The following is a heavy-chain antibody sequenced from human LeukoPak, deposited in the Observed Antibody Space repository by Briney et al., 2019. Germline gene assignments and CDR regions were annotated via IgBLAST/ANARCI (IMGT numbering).Heavy chain of an antibody. CDR2: LNPNSGVI. CDR3: AREGFDY. V-gene: IGHV1-2*02. CDR1: GYTFTGYY. Sequence: ASVKVSCKASGYTFTGYYMHWVRQPPGQGLEWMGWLNPNSGVIKYAQNFQGRVTVTRDTSTSTAYMELSRLRSDDTAVYYCAREGFDYWGQGTLVTVSS. J-gene: IGHJ4*02.